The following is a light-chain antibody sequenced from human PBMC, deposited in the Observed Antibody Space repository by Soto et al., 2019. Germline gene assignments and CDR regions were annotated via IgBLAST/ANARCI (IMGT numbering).Light chain of an antibody. J-gene: IGLJ1*01. CDR1: SSDVGSYNL. CDR2: EGS. V-gene: IGLV2-23*01. CDR3: CSYAGSSIFYV. Sequence: QSALTQPASVSGSPGQSITISCTGTSSDVGSYNLVSWYQQHPGKAPKLMIYEGSKRPSGVSNRFSGSKSGNTASLTISGLQAADEADYYCCSYAGSSIFYVFGTGTKLTVL.